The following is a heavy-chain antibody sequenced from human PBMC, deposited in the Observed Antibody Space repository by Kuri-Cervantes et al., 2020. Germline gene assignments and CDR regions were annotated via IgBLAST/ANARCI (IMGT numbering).Heavy chain of an antibody. D-gene: IGHD5-12*01. CDR1: GGSISSYY. Sequence: SETLSLTCTVSGGSISSYYWSWIRQPPGKGLEWIGYIYYSGSTYYNPPLKSRVTISVDTSKNQFSLKLSSVTAADTAVYYCARGSGYDHFDYWGQGTLVTVSS. J-gene: IGHJ4*02. CDR2: IYYSGST. V-gene: IGHV4-59*12. CDR3: ARGSGYDHFDY.